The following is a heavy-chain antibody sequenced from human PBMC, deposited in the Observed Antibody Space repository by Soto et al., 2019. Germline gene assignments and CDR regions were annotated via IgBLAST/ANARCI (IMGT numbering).Heavy chain of an antibody. CDR2: INAGNGNT. CDR1: GYTFTSYA. D-gene: IGHD3-3*01. V-gene: IGHV1-3*01. CDR3: ARGVPPGWSRYYYYGMDV. Sequence: QVQLVQSGAEVKKPGASVKVSCKASGYTFTSYAMHWVRQAPGQRLEWMGWINAGNGNTKYSQKFQGRVTITRDTSASTAYMELSSLRSEDTAVYYCARGVPPGWSRYYYYGMDVWGQGTTVTVSS. J-gene: IGHJ6*02.